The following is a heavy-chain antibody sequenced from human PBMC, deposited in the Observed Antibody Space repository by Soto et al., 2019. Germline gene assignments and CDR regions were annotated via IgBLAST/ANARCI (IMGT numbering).Heavy chain of an antibody. CDR1: GLALSDTS. D-gene: IGHD3-16*01. Sequence: PGGSLRLSCVASGLALSDTSMTWARQAPGRGLEWVSSVGRSDDSTNYADSVKGRFTISRDKSKNTLYLQMDSLRAEDTAMYYCAKLLRETSHYDGLNIWGQGTMVTVSS. J-gene: IGHJ3*02. CDR3: AKLLRETSHYDGLNI. CDR2: VGRSDDST. V-gene: IGHV3-23*01.